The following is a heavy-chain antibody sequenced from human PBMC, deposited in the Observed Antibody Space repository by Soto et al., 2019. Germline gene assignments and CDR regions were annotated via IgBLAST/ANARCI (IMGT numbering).Heavy chain of an antibody. CDR3: ARDYYDILTGYYKDHYGMEV. V-gene: IGHV3-21*01. Sequence: GGSLRLSCAASGFTFSSYSMNWVRQAPGKGLEWVSSISSSSSYIYYADSVKGRFTISRDNAKNSLYLQMNSLRAEDTAVYYFARDYYDILTGYYKDHYGMEVWGQGTTVTVSS. CDR1: GFTFSSYS. D-gene: IGHD3-9*01. J-gene: IGHJ6*02. CDR2: ISSSSSYI.